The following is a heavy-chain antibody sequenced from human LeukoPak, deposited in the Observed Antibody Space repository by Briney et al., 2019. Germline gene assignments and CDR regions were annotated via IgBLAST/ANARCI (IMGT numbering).Heavy chain of an antibody. CDR1: GFTFSDYY. V-gene: IGHV4-30-2*01. CDR2: IYHSGST. CDR3: ARADSSGYYWPLFDY. D-gene: IGHD3-22*01. Sequence: LRLSCAASGFTFSDYYMSWIRQAPGKGLEWIGYIYHSGSTYYNPSLKSRVTISVDRSKNQFSLKLSSVTAADTAVYYCARADSSGYYWPLFDYWGQGTLVTVSS. J-gene: IGHJ4*02.